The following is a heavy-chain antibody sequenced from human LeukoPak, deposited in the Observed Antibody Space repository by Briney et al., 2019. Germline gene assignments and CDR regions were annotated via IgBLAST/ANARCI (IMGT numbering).Heavy chain of an antibody. CDR3: ARHRGTIFGVVDDAFDI. Sequence: GESLKISCKGSGYNFPDYWIGWVRQMPGKGLEWMGIIYPGDSETRYSPSFQGQVTISADKSISTAYLQWSSLKAAGTAMFYCARHRGTIFGVVDDAFDIWGQGTMVTVSS. CDR1: GYNFPDYW. D-gene: IGHD3-3*01. V-gene: IGHV5-51*01. CDR2: IYPGDSET. J-gene: IGHJ3*02.